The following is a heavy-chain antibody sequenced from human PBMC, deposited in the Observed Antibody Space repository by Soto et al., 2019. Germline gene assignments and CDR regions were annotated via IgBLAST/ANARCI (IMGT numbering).Heavy chain of an antibody. Sequence: QLQLQESGPGLVKPSETLSLTCTVSGGSISSSSYYWGWIRQPPGKGLEWIGSIYYSGSTYYNPSLKSRVTISVDTSKNQFSLKLSSVTAADTAVYYCARLGIAVAGTAFDIWGQGTMVTVSS. V-gene: IGHV4-39*01. CDR2: IYYSGST. CDR1: GGSISSSSYY. D-gene: IGHD6-19*01. CDR3: ARLGIAVAGTAFDI. J-gene: IGHJ3*02.